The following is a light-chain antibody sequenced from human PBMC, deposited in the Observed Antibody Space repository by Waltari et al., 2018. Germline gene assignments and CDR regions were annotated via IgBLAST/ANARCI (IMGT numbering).Light chain of an antibody. V-gene: IGLV2-11*01. CDR2: DVV. Sequence: QSALTQPRSVSGSPGQSVTFPCTGTRNDLGGSNHVSWYPQSPGKAPKLLIYDVVNRPSGVPDRFSGSKSGNTASLTISGLQADDEADYYCCSYAGSYTVLFGGGTKLTVL. J-gene: IGLJ2*01. CDR1: RNDLGGSNH. CDR3: CSYAGSYTVL.